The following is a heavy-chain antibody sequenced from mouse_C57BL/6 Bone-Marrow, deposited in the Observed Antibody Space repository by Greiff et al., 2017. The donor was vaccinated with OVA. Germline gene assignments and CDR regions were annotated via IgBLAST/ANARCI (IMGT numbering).Heavy chain of an antibody. CDR2: IDPSDSYT. Sequence: VQLQQPGAELVRPGTSVKLSCKASGYTFTSYWMHWVKQRPGQGLEWIGVIDPSDSYTNYNQKFKGKATLTVDTSSSTAYMQLSSLTSEDSAVYYCARDPLLLLRDWYFDVWGTGTTVTVSS. CDR1: GYTFTSYW. CDR3: ARDPLLLLRDWYFDV. J-gene: IGHJ1*03. V-gene: IGHV1-59*01. D-gene: IGHD1-1*01.